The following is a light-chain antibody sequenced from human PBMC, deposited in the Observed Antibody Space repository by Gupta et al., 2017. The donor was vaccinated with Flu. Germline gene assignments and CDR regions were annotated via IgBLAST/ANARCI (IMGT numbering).Light chain of an antibody. J-gene: IGKJ4*01. CDR1: QSVSSY. CDR3: QQRSNRPLT. V-gene: IGKV3-11*01. Sequence: EIVLPQSPAPLSLSPGERATRSCRASQSVSSYLAWYQQKPGQAPRLLIDDASNRATGSPARFSGRGSGTDFTLTISSLEPEDFAVDYCQQRSNRPLTFGGGTKVEIK. CDR2: DAS.